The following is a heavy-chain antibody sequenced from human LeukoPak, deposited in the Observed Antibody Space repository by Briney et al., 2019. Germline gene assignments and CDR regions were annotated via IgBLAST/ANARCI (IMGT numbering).Heavy chain of an antibody. CDR2: IKQDGSEK. Sequence: GGSLRLSCAASGLTFSNYAMTWVRQAPGKGLGWVANIKQDGSEKYYVDSVKGRFTISRDNAKNSLYLQMNSLRAEDTAVYYCARAPGSYRLRGSWFDPWGQGTLVTVSS. V-gene: IGHV3-7*01. CDR3: ARAPGSYRLRGSWFDP. J-gene: IGHJ5*02. D-gene: IGHD3-10*01. CDR1: GLTFSNYA.